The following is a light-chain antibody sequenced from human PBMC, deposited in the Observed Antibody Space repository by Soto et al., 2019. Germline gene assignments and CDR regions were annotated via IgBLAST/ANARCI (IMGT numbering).Light chain of an antibody. CDR3: QSYDTSLSALYV. V-gene: IGLV1-40*01. CDR1: NSNIGAGYD. J-gene: IGLJ1*01. CDR2: GNS. Sequence: QSVLTQPPSVSGAPGQRVTISCTGSNSNIGAGYDVHWYQLLPGTAPKLLIYGNSNRPSGVPDRFSGSKSGISASLAITGLQAEDEADYYCQSYDTSLSALYVFGPGTKVTVL.